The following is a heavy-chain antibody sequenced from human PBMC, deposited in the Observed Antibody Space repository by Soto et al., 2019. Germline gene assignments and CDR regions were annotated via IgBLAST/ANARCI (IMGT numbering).Heavy chain of an antibody. J-gene: IGHJ5*02. Sequence: PSETLSLTCAVSGYSISSGYYWGWIRHPPGKGLEWIGSIYHSGSTYYNPSLKSRVTISVDTSKNQFSLKLSSVTAADTAVYYCARGGDKQPSFYYQLRLPWFDPWGQGTLVTVSS. CDR2: IYHSGST. CDR1: GYSISSGYY. CDR3: ARGGDKQPSFYYQLRLPWFDP. D-gene: IGHD2-2*01. V-gene: IGHV4-38-2*01.